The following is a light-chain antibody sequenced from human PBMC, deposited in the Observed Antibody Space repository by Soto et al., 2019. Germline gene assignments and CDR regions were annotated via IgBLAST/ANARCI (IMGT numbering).Light chain of an antibody. J-gene: IGKJ4*01. V-gene: IGKV3-20*01. CDR1: QSVRSNS. CDR2: GAS. Sequence: EIVLTQSPRTLSLSPGESATLSCTASQSVRSNSLAWYQQKPGQAPRLLMFGASGRATGTPPRFSGRGSGTDFTITISRLEPEAFAVYYCQQYGTSPLTFGGGTKVDI. CDR3: QQYGTSPLT.